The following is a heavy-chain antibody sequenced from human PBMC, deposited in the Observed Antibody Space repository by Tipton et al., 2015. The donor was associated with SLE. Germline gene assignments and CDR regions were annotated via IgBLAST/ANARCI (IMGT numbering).Heavy chain of an antibody. V-gene: IGHV4-61*02. CDR2: IYPTMST. J-gene: IGHJ6*02. D-gene: IGHD2-8*01. CDR3: ARGMLTWRGAIVGVDV. CDR1: GDSISTGNYY. Sequence: TLSLTCTVSGDSISTGNYYWSWIRQSAGKGLEWIGRIYPTMSTNYNPSLKSQVTMSIDTSKNQFSLKLTSVTAADTAVYYCARGMLTWRGAIVGVDVWGQGTTVNVSS.